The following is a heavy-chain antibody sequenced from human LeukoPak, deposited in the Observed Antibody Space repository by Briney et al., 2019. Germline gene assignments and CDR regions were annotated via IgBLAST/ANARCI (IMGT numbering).Heavy chain of an antibody. J-gene: IGHJ4*02. CDR2: ISGSGENT. V-gene: IGHV3-23*01. CDR3: LRRGGEFLNPLDF. CDR1: GFTFSSYA. D-gene: IGHD3-10*01. Sequence: GGPLRLSCEASGFTFSSYAMSWVRQAPGKGLEWVSAISGSGENTYYSDSVKGRFTISRDSSKNTLYLQMNSLRAEYTAIYHCLRRGGEFLNPLDFWGQGTLVTVSS.